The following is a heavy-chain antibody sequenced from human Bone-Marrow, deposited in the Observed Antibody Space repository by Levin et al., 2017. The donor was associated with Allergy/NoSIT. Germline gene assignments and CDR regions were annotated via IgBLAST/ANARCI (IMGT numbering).Heavy chain of an antibody. Sequence: SQTLSLTCAVSGYSISSGYYWGWIRQPPGKGLEWIGSIYHSGSTYYNPSLKSRVTISVDTSKNQFSLKLSSVTAADTAVYYCARDLARYYDSSALDWFDPWGQGTLVTVSS. J-gene: IGHJ5*02. V-gene: IGHV4-38-2*02. CDR2: IYHSGST. D-gene: IGHD3-22*01. CDR1: GYSISSGYY. CDR3: ARDLARYYDSSALDWFDP.